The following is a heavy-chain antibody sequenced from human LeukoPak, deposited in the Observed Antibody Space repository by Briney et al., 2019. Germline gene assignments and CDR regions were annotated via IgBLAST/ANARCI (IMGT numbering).Heavy chain of an antibody. CDR1: GGSISSYY. CDR3: ARHGARGGQQLDAFDI. Sequence: SETLSLTCTVSGGSISSYYRSWIRQPPGKGLEWIGYIYISGSTNYNPSLKSRVTISVDTSKNQFSLKLSSVTAADTAVYYCARHGARGGQQLDAFDIWGQGTMVTVSS. CDR2: IYISGST. V-gene: IGHV4-4*09. D-gene: IGHD6-13*01. J-gene: IGHJ3*02.